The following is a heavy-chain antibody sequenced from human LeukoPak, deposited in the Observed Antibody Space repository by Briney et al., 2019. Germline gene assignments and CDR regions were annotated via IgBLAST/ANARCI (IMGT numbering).Heavy chain of an antibody. CDR3: AREGGSYRLFDY. CDR2: IYTSGNT. D-gene: IGHD3-16*02. Sequence: SETLSLTCTVSGGSISSYYWSWIRQPAGKGLEWIGRIYTSGNTNYNSSLKSRVTMSVDTAKNQVSLKLNSVTAADTAVYYCAREGGSYRLFDYWGQGTLVTVSS. V-gene: IGHV4-4*07. CDR1: GGSISSYY. J-gene: IGHJ4*02.